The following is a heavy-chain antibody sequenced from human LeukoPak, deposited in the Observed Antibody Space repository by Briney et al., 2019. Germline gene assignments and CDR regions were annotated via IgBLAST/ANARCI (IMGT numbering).Heavy chain of an antibody. CDR3: ARGRYFDVFSHSFYFYGLDV. Sequence: ASVKVSCKSSGYTFTSYGINWVRQAPGQGLEWMGWISGYNGKAEYAERFQGRVTLTTDTSTSTAYMELRSLRPDDTAVYYCARGRYFDVFSHSFYFYGLDVWGQGATVTVSS. CDR1: GYTFTSYG. D-gene: IGHD3-9*01. J-gene: IGHJ6*02. V-gene: IGHV1-18*01. CDR2: ISGYNGKA.